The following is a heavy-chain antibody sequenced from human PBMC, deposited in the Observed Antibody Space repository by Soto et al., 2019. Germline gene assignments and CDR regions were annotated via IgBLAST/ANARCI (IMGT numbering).Heavy chain of an antibody. CDR1: GFTFGDYY. J-gene: IGHJ6*02. V-gene: IGHV3-11*04. Sequence: GGSLRLSCAASGFTFGDYYMSWIRQAPGKGLEWVSYISSSGSTIYYADSVKGRFTIFRDNSKNTLYLQMSSLRDEDMAVYYCARKEAYSDYYYYYGMDVCGQXSTVTVSS. CDR2: ISSSGSTI. CDR3: ARKEAYSDYYYYYGMDV. D-gene: IGHD5-12*01.